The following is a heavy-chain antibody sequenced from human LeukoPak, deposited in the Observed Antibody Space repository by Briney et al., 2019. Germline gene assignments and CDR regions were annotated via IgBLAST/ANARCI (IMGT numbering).Heavy chain of an antibody. V-gene: IGHV3-74*01. J-gene: IGHJ4*02. D-gene: IGHD4-17*01. CDR3: ARAQDYGVDY. CDR1: GFTFSSYW. CDR2: INPDGSTT. Sequence: GGSLRLSCAASGFTFSSYWMHWVRQAPGKGLVWVSHINPDGSTTNYADSVKGRFTFSRDNAKNTLYLQMNSLRAEDTAVYYCARAQDYGVDYWGQGTLVTVSS.